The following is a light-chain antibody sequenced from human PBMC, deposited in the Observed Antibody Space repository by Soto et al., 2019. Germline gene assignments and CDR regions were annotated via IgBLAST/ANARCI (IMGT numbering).Light chain of an antibody. CDR2: DTA. V-gene: IGLV1-40*01. CDR3: QSFDTNLNAVV. CDR1: GSNIGAGYD. J-gene: IGLJ2*01. Sequence: QSVLTQPPSVSGAPGQSVTISCIGSGSNIGAGYDVHWYQQLPGVAPKLLIFDTANRPSGVPGRFSGSKSGALASLAITGLLPEDEADFFCQSFDTNLNAVVFGGGTKLTVL.